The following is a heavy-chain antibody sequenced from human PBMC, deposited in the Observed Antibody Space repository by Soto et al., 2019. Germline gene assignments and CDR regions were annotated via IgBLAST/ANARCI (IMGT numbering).Heavy chain of an antibody. Sequence: EVQLVESGGGLVQPGRSLRLSCAASGFTFDDYAMHWVRQAPGKGLEWVSGISWNSGSIGYADSVKGRFTISRDNAKNSLYLQMNSLRAEDTALYYCAKDIKRTGAAACTFDYWGQGTLVTVSS. D-gene: IGHD6-13*01. V-gene: IGHV3-9*01. CDR2: ISWNSGSI. CDR1: GFTFDDYA. CDR3: AKDIKRTGAAACTFDY. J-gene: IGHJ4*02.